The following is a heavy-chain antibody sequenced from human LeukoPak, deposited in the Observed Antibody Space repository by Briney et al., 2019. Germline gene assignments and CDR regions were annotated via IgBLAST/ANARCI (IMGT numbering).Heavy chain of an antibody. J-gene: IGHJ6*03. CDR3: AKDGGGTIFGMVIILHYMDV. D-gene: IGHD3-3*01. CDR2: ISGSGGST. CDR1: GFTFSSYA. Sequence: GGSLRLSCGGSGFTFSSYAMSWVRQAPGKGLEWVSAISGSGGSTYYADSVKGRFTISRDNSKNTLYLQMNSLRAEDTAGYSCAKDGGGTIFGMVIILHYMDVWGKGTTVTVSS. V-gene: IGHV3-23*01.